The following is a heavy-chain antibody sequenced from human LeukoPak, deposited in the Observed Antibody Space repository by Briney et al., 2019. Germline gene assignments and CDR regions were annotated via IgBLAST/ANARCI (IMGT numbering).Heavy chain of an antibody. CDR3: ARAVLSRWSLQTHFDH. CDR2: ISAHNGHT. J-gene: IGHJ4*02. CDR1: GHSFTTYG. D-gene: IGHD4-23*01. Sequence: ASVKVSCKTSGHSFTTYGITWVRQAPGQGLEWMGWISAHNGHTNYAQNLQGRVTMTTDTSTNTAYMELRSLRSDDTAVYYCARAVLSRWSLQTHFDHWGQGTLVTVSS. V-gene: IGHV1-18*01.